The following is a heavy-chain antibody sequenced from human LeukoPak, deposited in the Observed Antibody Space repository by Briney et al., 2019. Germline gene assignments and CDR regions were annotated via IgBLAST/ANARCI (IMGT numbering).Heavy chain of an antibody. J-gene: IGHJ4*02. D-gene: IGHD6-13*01. CDR1: GFTFSNYG. Sequence: AGGSLRLSCAASGFTFSNYGMHWVRQAPGKGLDWVAVIWYDGSYKYYADSVKGRFTISRDNSKNTLYLQMNSLRAEDTAVYYCAKVVQYTASTGTGLDYWAREPWSPSPQ. CDR2: IWYDGSYK. CDR3: AKVVQYTASTGTGLDY. V-gene: IGHV3-33*06.